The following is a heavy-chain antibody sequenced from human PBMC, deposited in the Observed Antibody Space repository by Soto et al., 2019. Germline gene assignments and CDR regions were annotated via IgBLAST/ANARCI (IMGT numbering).Heavy chain of an antibody. V-gene: IGHV1-18*01. CDR3: ARCIQQFYYYGMDG. CDR1: DYTFYSHS. D-gene: IGHD5-18*01. CDR2: ISADNGNT. J-gene: IGHJ6*02. Sequence: QAKLVQSGAEVKKPGASVKVSFKASDYTFYSHSISWVRQAPGPGLEWMGRISADNGNTKYAQEFRGRVTMATDTYSNTVDMEVRNLRSDDPAVYYCARCIQQFYYYGMDGWGHGTTVTVSS.